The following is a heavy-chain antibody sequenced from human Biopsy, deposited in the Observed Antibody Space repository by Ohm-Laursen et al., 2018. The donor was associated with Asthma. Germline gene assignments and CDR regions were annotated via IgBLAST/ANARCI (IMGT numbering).Heavy chain of an antibody. D-gene: IGHD2-21*02. V-gene: IGHV4-59*01. J-gene: IGHJ4*02. CDR2: VYYSGST. CDR3: ARGVDRVTGLLGHFDS. CDR1: GGSINNFY. Sequence: SETLSLTWTVSGGSINNFYWSWIRQPPGKGLESIGHVYYSGSTNYNPSLKSRVTISIDASKNQFSLKLTSVTAADTAVYYCARGVDRVTGLLGHFDSWGQGTLVTVSS.